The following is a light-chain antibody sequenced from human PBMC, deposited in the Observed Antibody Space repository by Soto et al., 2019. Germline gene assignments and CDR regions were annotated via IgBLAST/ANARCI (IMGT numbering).Light chain of an antibody. J-gene: IGKJ4*01. CDR3: QQYYNSVLT. V-gene: IGKV1-39*01. CDR1: QSISNF. Sequence: DIQMTQSPSSLSASLGDRVTITCRASQSISNFLNWFQHKPGKAPKVLISAVSTLQSGVPPRFSGSVSGTDFTLTISSLQPEDSASYYCQQYYNSVLTFGGGTKVEIK. CDR2: AVS.